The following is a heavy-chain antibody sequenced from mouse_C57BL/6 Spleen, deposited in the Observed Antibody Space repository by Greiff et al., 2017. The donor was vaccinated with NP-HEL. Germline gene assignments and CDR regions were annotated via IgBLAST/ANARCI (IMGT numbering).Heavy chain of an antibody. V-gene: IGHV3-4*01. Sequence: DVKLQESGPALVKPSQTVSLTCTVTGYSITNGNHWWNWIRQVSGSKLEWIGYISSSGSTDSNPSLKSRISITRDTSKNQLFLQLNSVTTEDIATYYCARGSSDYYGSPYAMDYWGQGTSVTVSS. D-gene: IGHD1-1*01. J-gene: IGHJ4*01. CDR2: ISSSGST. CDR1: GYSITNGNHW. CDR3: ARGSSDYYGSPYAMDY.